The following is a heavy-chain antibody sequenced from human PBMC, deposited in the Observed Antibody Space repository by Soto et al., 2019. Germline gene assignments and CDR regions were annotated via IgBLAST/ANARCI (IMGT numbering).Heavy chain of an antibody. CDR2: VFSSVSA. J-gene: IGHJ4*02. V-gene: IGHV4-4*07. Sequence: ASETLSLTCIVSGVSVRSYTWSWVRQPANKGLERIGRVFSSVSATYNPSLKSRVSISMDTPENRISLKLDSVTAADAGVYFCARDGMTTGDTWGPGTLVTVSS. CDR3: ARDGMTTGDT. CDR1: GVSVRSYT. D-gene: IGHD2-21*02.